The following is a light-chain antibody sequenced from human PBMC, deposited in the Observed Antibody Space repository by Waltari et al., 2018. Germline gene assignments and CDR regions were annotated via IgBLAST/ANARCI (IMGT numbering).Light chain of an antibody. CDR2: DVT. CDR3: SSYAGYSAVV. J-gene: IGLJ2*01. Sequence: QSALTQPASVSGSPGQSITISCTGTSSYVGGYNYVPWYQHHPGKAPKLIIYDVTRWPSGVSNRFSGSKSGNTASLTTSGLQAEDDADYYCSSYAGYSAVVFGGGTKVTVL. V-gene: IGLV2-14*03. CDR1: SSYVGGYNY.